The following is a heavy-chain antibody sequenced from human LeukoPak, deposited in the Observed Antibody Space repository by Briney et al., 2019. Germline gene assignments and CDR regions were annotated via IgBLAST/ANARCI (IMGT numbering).Heavy chain of an antibody. CDR2: INNSGGNT. V-gene: IGHV3-23*01. J-gene: IGHJ3*02. D-gene: IGHD6-13*01. CDR1: GFTFSNYA. CDR3: AKYMYSSNWYCPFDI. Sequence: GGSLRLSCAASGFTFSNYAMTWVRQAPGEGLEWVSTINNSGGNTYYAVSVKDRFTISRDNSENTLYLQMSTLRAEDTAVYYCAKYMYSSNWYCPFDIWGQGTMATVSS.